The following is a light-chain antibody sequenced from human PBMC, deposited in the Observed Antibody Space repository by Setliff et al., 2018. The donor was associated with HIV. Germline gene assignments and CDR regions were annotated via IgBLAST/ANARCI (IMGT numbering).Light chain of an antibody. CDR2: RNI. CDR1: KSNIGSNF. CDR3: AAWDDSVNSRRL. Sequence: QSVLTQPPSASGTPGQKVNISCSGSKSNIGSNFVYWYQQFPGTAPKLLIYRNIQRPSGVPDRFSGSKSGTSASLAISGLRSEDEADYYCAAWDDSVNSRRLFGGGTKVTVL. J-gene: IGLJ2*01. V-gene: IGLV1-47*01.